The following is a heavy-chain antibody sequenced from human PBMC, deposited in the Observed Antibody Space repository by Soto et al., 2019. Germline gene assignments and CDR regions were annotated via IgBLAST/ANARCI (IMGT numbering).Heavy chain of an antibody. J-gene: IGHJ6*02. CDR3: ARQDGNSVSYYYGMDV. CDR2: IYPGDSDT. Sequence: PGESLKISCKGSGYSFTSYWIGWVRQMPGKGLEWMGIIYPGDSDTRYSPSFQGQVTISADKSISTAYLQWSSLKASDTAMYYCARQDGNSVSYYYGMDVWGQRTTVTVSS. CDR1: GYSFTSYW. D-gene: IGHD4-4*01. V-gene: IGHV5-51*01.